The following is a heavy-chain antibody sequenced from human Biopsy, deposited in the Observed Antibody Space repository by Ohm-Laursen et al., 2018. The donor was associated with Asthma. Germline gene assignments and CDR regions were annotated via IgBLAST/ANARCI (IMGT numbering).Heavy chain of an antibody. D-gene: IGHD5-12*01. J-gene: IGHJ4*02. CDR3: AKRRGYSGHDNDY. CDR2: ISYDGNHK. V-gene: IGHV3-30*18. Sequence: SLRLSCAASGFMFRSFGMHWVRQAPGKGLEWVAVISYDGNHKFYEDSVKGRFTISRDNSKNTLYLQMNSLRTKDTAVYYSAKRRGYSGHDNDYWGQGTLVIVSS. CDR1: GFMFRSFG.